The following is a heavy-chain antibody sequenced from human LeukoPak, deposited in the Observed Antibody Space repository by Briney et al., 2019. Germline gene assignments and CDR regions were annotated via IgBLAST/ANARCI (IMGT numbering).Heavy chain of an antibody. V-gene: IGHV5-51*01. J-gene: IGHJ4*02. CDR1: GYSFTSYW. CDR3: ARPVYTSNWFQFDY. CDR2: IYPGDSDT. Sequence: AGESLKISCKGSGYSFTSYWIGWVRQMPGKGLEWMGVIYPGDSDTRYSPSFQGQVTISADKSISTAYLQWSSLKASDTAMYSCARPVYTSNWFQFDYWGQGTLVTVSS. D-gene: IGHD6-13*01.